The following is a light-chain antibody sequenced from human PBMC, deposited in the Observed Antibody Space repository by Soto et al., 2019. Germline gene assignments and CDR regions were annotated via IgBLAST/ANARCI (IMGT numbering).Light chain of an antibody. CDR2: EGS. V-gene: IGLV2-23*01. Sequence: QSALTQPASVSGSPGQSITISCTGTRSDVGSYNLVSWYQQHPGKAPKLMIYEGSKRPSGVSNRFSGSKSGNTASLTISGLQAEDEADYYCCSYAGSSTLVFGGGTKLNVL. CDR1: RSDVGSYNL. J-gene: IGLJ2*01. CDR3: CSYAGSSTLV.